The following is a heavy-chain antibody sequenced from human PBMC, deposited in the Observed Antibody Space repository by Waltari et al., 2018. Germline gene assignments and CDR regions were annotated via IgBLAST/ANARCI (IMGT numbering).Heavy chain of an antibody. CDR1: GYTFTGYY. CDR3: ARGIAVAGTRWFDP. J-gene: IGHJ5*02. Sequence: QVQLVQSGAEVKKPGASVKVSCKASGYTFTGYYMHWVRQAPGQGLEWMGWVNPNRGGTNYAQKVQCRVTRTRATSISTAYMELSRLRSDDTAVYYCARGIAVAGTRWFDPWGQGTLVTVSS. V-gene: IGHV1-2*02. D-gene: IGHD6-19*01. CDR2: VNPNRGGT.